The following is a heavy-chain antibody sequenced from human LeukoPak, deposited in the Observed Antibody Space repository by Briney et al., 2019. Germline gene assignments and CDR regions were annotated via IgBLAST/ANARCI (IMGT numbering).Heavy chain of an antibody. CDR2: ISSSSYI. CDR1: GFTFSSYW. Sequence: PGGSLRLSCAASGFTFSSYWMHWVRQAPGKGLEWVSSISSSSYIYYADSVKGRFTISRDNAKNSLYLQMNSLRAEDTAVYYCARDHSYGYRRGIWFDPWGQGTLVTVSS. J-gene: IGHJ5*02. CDR3: ARDHSYGYRRGIWFDP. V-gene: IGHV3-21*01. D-gene: IGHD5-18*01.